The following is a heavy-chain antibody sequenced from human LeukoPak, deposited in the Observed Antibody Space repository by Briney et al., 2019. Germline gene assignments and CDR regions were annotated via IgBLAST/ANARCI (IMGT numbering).Heavy chain of an antibody. CDR3: ARDLINWKGPPDY. V-gene: IGHV3-30-3*01. CDR2: ISYDGSNK. J-gene: IGHJ4*02. D-gene: IGHD1-20*01. CDR1: GFTFSSYA. Sequence: PGGSLRLSCAASGFTFSSYAMHWVRQAPGKGLEWVAVISYDGSNKYYADSVKGRFTISRDNSKNTLYLQMNSLRAEDTAVYFCARDLINWKGPPDYCGQGTLVTVSS.